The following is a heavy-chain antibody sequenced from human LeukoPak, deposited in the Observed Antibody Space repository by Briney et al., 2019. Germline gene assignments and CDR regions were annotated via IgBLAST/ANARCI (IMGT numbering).Heavy chain of an antibody. J-gene: IGHJ4*02. D-gene: IGHD6-13*01. CDR1: GGSISSYY. V-gene: IGHV4-59*01. CDR2: FHYSGST. Sequence: SETLSLTCTVSGGSISSYYWSWIRQPPGKGLECIGYFHYSGSTNYNPSLKSRVTISVDTSKNQFSLKLSSLTAADTAMYCARGGGGSWYGTVDYWGQGTLVTVSS. CDR3: ARGGGGSWYGTVDY.